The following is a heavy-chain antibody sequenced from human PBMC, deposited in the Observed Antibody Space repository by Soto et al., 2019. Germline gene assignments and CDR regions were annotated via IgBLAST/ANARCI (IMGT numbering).Heavy chain of an antibody. V-gene: IGHV3-53*01. CDR2: IYSGGYT. CDR1: GFTVSNNY. J-gene: IGHJ4*02. Sequence: EVQLVESGGGLIQPGGSLRLSCAVSGFTVSNNYMSWVHQAPGKGLEGVSVIYSGGYTAYGDSVKGRFTISRDNSKNTLFLQMNTRGAADRAVFYWATPGGGGGYWGQGTLVTVSS. D-gene: IGHD2-15*01. CDR3: ATPGGGGGY.